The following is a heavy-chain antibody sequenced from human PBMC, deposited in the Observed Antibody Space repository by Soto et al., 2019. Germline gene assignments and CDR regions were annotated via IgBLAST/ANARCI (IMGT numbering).Heavy chain of an antibody. J-gene: IGHJ6*02. V-gene: IGHV4-31*03. D-gene: IGHD4-17*01. CDR1: SGSISSGGYY. CDR3: ARDRMTTVVTASGMDV. CDR2: SYYSGST. Sequence: TLSLTCTVSSGSISSGGYYWGWVRQPPGKGLEWLGYSYYSGSTYYNPSLKSRLTISVDPSKNQFSLKLTSVTAADTAVYYCARDRMTTVVTASGMDVWGQGTTVTVSS.